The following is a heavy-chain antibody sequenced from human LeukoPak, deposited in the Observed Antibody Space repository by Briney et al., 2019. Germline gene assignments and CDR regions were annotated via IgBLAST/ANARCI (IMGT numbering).Heavy chain of an antibody. CDR2: IYYSGST. V-gene: IGHV4-30-4*08. D-gene: IGHD3-3*01. CDR3: ARMLLRFPTNWFDP. CDR1: GGSISSGDYY. J-gene: IGHJ5*02. Sequence: SETLSLTCTVSGGSISSGDYYWSWIRQPPGKGLEWIGYIYYSGSTYYNPSLKSRVTISVDTSKNQFSLKLSFVTAADTAVYYCARMLLRFPTNWFDPWGQGTLVTVSS.